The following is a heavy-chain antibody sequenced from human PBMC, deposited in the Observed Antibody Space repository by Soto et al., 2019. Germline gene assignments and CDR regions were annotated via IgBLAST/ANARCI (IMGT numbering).Heavy chain of an antibody. CDR1: GGSFSGYY. Sequence: QVQLHQWGAGLLKPSETLSLTCAVYGGSFSGYYWSWIRQPPGKGMGWIAEINHSGSTNYNPSLKSRVTISVDTSKNQFSLKLNSVTAADTAVYYCARGKGGYGSWGWFDPWGQGTLVTVSS. D-gene: IGHD3-10*01. CDR3: ARGKGGYGSWGWFDP. J-gene: IGHJ5*02. CDR2: INHSGST. V-gene: IGHV4-34*01.